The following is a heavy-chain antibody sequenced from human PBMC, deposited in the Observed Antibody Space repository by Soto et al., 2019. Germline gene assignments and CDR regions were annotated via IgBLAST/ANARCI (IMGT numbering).Heavy chain of an antibody. V-gene: IGHV3-72*01. CDR1: GFTFSDHY. CDR2: IRKKGNSYTA. Sequence: GGSLRLSCAASGFTFSDHYIDWVRQAPGKGLEWVGRIRKKGNSYTAEYAASVKDRFTISRDDSKNSLYLQMISLRREDTAVYYCARASGSYSHFDYWGRGALVTVS. CDR3: ARASGSYSHFDY. D-gene: IGHD1-26*01. J-gene: IGHJ4*02.